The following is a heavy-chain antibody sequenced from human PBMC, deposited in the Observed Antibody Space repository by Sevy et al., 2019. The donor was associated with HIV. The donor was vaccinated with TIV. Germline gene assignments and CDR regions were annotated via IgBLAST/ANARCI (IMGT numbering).Heavy chain of an antibody. CDR3: ARGGHHCSSTSCYVHYSYMDV. Sequence: ASVKVSCKASGGTFSSYAISWVRQAPGQGLEWMGGIIPIFGTANYAQTFQGRVTITADKSTSTAYMELSSLRSEDTAVYYCARGGHHCSSTSCYVHYSYMDVWGKGTTVTVSS. CDR2: IIPIFGTA. D-gene: IGHD2-2*01. V-gene: IGHV1-69*06. CDR1: GGTFSSYA. J-gene: IGHJ6*03.